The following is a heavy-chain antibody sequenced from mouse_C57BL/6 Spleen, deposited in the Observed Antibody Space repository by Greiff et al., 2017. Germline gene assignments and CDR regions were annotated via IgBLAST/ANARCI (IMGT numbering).Heavy chain of an antibody. J-gene: IGHJ4*01. Sequence: VQLQESGPELVKPGASVKISCKASGYAFSSSWMNWVKQRPGKGLEWIGWLYPGDGDTNYNGKFKGKATLTVDTSSSTAYMQLSSLTSEDSAVYFCARCSNYHYYMGMAYWGQGASVTDSS. D-gene: IGHD2-5*01. CDR3: ARCSNYHYYMGMAY. V-gene: IGHV1-82*01. CDR2: LYPGDGDT. CDR1: GYAFSSSW.